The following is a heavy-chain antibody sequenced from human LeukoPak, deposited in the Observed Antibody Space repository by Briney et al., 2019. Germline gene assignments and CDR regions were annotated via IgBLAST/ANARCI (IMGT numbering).Heavy chain of an antibody. D-gene: IGHD4-23*01. Sequence: SQTLSLTCTVSGGSISSGSYHWSWIRQLPGKGLEWIGYIHYSGSTYYNPSLKSRVTISVDTSKNQFSLKLSSVTAADTAVYYCAKTEYGGNTKNAFDIWGQGTMVTVSS. J-gene: IGHJ3*02. V-gene: IGHV4-31*03. CDR3: AKTEYGGNTKNAFDI. CDR2: IHYSGST. CDR1: GGSISSGSYH.